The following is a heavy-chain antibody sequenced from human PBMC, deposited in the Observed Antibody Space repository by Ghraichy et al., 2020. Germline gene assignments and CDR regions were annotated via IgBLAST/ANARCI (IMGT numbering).Heavy chain of an antibody. Sequence: SETLSLTCAVNGGSFSGYFWNWIRQSPGKGLEWIGEINPGGSTSYNPSLKSRVTISVDTSKNQFSLKLSSVTAADTAVYYCATSTGWYFFDQWGQGTLVTVSS. CDR1: GGSFSGYF. J-gene: IGHJ5*02. V-gene: IGHV4-34*01. CDR2: INPGGST. CDR3: ATSTGWYFFDQ. D-gene: IGHD6-19*01.